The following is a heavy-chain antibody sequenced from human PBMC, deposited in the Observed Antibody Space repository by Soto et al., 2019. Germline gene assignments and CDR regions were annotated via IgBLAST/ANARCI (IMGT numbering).Heavy chain of an antibody. Sequence: QVQLVKSGAEVKKPGSSAKVSCTASGGTFNTYAITWVRQAPGHGLEWMGGVIPLFNTPDYAQKFQGRLTITAGESTRPVYWHLSGLRPEHTAADFRALASKWAVMGYVQGMDVWGQGTTVTVSS. CDR2: VIPLFNTP. CDR1: GGTFNTYA. V-gene: IGHV1-69*01. CDR3: ALASKWAVMGYVQGMDV. J-gene: IGHJ6*02. D-gene: IGHD5-12*01.